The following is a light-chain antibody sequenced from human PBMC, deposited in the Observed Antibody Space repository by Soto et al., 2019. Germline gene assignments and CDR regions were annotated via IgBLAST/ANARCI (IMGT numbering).Light chain of an antibody. J-gene: IGKJ4*01. V-gene: IGKV3-11*01. CDR3: QHRSNWPLT. CDR1: QSVTSY. CDR2: DAS. Sequence: EIVLTQSPATLSLSPGVRATLSCRASQSVTSYLAWYQQKPGQAPRLLIYDASNRATGIPARFSGSGSGTDFTLTISNLEPEDFAVYYCQHRSNWPLTFGGGTKVDIK.